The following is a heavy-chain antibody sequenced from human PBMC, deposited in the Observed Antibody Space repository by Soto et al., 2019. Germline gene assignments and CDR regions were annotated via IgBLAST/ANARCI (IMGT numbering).Heavy chain of an antibody. CDR2: IYWDDDK. Sequence: QITLKESGPTLVKPTQTLTLTCTFSGFSLTTRGVGVGWIRQPPGKALECLALIYWDDDKRYSPSLQSRLSITKDTSKHQVVLTMTNVDPVDTATYYWPHIPNYYQYDWFAPWGQGTLVSVSS. CDR3: PHIPNYYQYDWFAP. V-gene: IGHV2-5*02. D-gene: IGHD3-16*01. J-gene: IGHJ5*02. CDR1: GFSLTTRGVG.